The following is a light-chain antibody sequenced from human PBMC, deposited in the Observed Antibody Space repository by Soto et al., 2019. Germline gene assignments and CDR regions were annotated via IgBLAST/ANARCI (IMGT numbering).Light chain of an antibody. Sequence: DIQMTQSPSTLSASIGDRVTITCRASQSISNWLAWYQQKPGKAPKLLISDVYSLESGVPSRFSGSGSGTEFTLTISSLQPDDFATYYCQQYNSYRTFGQGTKVDIK. CDR2: DVY. CDR3: QQYNSYRT. V-gene: IGKV1-5*01. CDR1: QSISNW. J-gene: IGKJ1*01.